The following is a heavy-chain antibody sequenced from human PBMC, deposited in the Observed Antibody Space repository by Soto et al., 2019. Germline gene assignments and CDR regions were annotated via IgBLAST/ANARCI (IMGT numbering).Heavy chain of an antibody. CDR2: VNPDTGVA. Sequence: GASVKVSCKASGYTFTDYFVHWVRLAPGQGLEWMGWVNPDTGVATFPQKFQGRVTVTRDASINTDYMELTHLTSEDTGIYYCARDPIRGGVPYFFDLWGRGTQVTVSS. CDR1: GYTFTDYF. CDR3: ARDPIRGGVPYFFDL. D-gene: IGHD3-16*01. V-gene: IGHV1-2*02. J-gene: IGHJ4*02.